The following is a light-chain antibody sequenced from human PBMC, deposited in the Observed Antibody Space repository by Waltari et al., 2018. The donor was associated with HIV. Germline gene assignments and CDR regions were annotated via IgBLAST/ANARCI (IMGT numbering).Light chain of an antibody. Sequence: QSVLTQPPSLSESPRQRVTISCSGRSSTIGSNAVNWYQQLPGKAPKLLIYYDDMLPSGVSDRFSGSKSGSSASLAISGLQSEDEADYYCAAWDDILNAYVFGSGTKVTVL. CDR3: AAWDDILNAYV. CDR1: SSTIGSNA. V-gene: IGLV1-36*01. J-gene: IGLJ1*01. CDR2: YDD.